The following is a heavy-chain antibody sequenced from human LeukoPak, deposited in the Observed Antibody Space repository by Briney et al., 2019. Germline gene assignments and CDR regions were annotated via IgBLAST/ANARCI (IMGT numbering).Heavy chain of an antibody. D-gene: IGHD3-22*01. CDR3: ARGEIRGTMVVVVITPNFDY. V-gene: IGHV1-3*01. Sequence: ASVKVSCKASGYTFTSYAMHWVRQAPGQRLEWMGWINAGNGNTKYSQKFQGRVTITRDTSASTAYMELSSLRSEDTAVYYCARGEIRGTMVVVVITPNFDYWGQGTLVTVSS. J-gene: IGHJ4*02. CDR2: INAGNGNT. CDR1: GYTFTSYA.